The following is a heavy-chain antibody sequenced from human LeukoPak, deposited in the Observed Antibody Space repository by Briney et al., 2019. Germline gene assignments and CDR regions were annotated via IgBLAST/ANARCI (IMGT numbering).Heavy chain of an antibody. CDR2: IYYTGST. CDR3: AGAGVGRGDDAFDI. V-gene: IGHV4-59*08. D-gene: IGHD3-3*01. Sequence: SETLSLTCTVAGGSISTYYWSWIRHPPGRGLEWIGYIYYTGSTNYNPSLKSRVTISVDTSKNQFSLKLRSVTAADTAVYYCAGAGVGRGDDAFDIWGQGTMVTVPS. CDR1: GGSISTYY. J-gene: IGHJ3*02.